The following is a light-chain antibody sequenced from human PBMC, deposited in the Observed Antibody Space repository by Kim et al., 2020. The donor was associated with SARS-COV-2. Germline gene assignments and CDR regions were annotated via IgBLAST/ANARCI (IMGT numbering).Light chain of an antibody. J-gene: IGKJ4*01. CDR2: TAS. V-gene: IGKV1-5*03. CDR1: QSISSW. Sequence: AAVGDRVTITCRASQSISSWLAWYQQKPGKAPKLLIYTASNLESGVPSRFSGSGSGTEFTLTISSLQPDDFATYYCQQYNSYPLTFGGGTKVDIK. CDR3: QQYNSYPLT.